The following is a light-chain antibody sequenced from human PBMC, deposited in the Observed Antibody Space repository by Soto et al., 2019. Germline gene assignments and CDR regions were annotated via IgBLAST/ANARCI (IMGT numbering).Light chain of an antibody. Sequence: EIVLTQSPCTLSLSPGERATLSCRASQSVSNNYLAWYQQQPGHAPRLLIYGASNRANGITDRFSGSGSGTDFTLTISRLEPEDFAVYYCQQYGSSGTFGQGTKVDIK. CDR1: QSVSNNY. CDR2: GAS. V-gene: IGKV3-20*01. CDR3: QQYGSSGT. J-gene: IGKJ1*01.